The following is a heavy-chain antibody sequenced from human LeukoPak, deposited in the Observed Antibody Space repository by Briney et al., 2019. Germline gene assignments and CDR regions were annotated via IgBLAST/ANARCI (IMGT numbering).Heavy chain of an antibody. D-gene: IGHD3-16*01. CDR3: AKVTMGDVWFDP. Sequence: GRSLRLSCAASGFTFRSFGMHWVRQAPGKGLEWVAFMHYDGRNILYADSVKGRFSISTDNSKNMVYLQMSSLRAEDTAVYYCAKVTMGDVWFDPWGQRTLVTVSS. CDR2: MHYDGRNI. J-gene: IGHJ5*02. V-gene: IGHV3-30*02. CDR1: GFTFRSFG.